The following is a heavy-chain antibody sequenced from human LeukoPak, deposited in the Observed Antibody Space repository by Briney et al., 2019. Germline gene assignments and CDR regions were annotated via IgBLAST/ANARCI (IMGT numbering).Heavy chain of an antibody. V-gene: IGHV3-23*01. CDR2: ISGSGGST. CDR3: ATALDYYDSSGYYSDY. CDR1: GFTFSSYA. J-gene: IGHJ4*02. D-gene: IGHD3-22*01. Sequence: GGSLRLSCAVSGFTFSSYAMSRVRQAPGKGLEWVSAISGSGGSTYYADSVKGRFTISRDNSKNTLYLQMNSLRAEDTAVYYCATALDYYDSSGYYSDYWGQGTLVTVSS.